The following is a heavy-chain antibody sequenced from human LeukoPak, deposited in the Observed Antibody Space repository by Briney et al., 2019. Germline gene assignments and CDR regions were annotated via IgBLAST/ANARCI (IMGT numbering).Heavy chain of an antibody. Sequence: PGGSLRLSCAASGFTFSSYDMHWVRQVAGKGLEWVSSIGTIGDTFYSGSVKGRFTISRENAKNSLYLQMNSLRTWDTAAYYCARATVIGTVPVPGFLDVWGKGTTVTVSS. CDR2: IGTIGDT. V-gene: IGHV3-13*01. D-gene: IGHD6-19*01. J-gene: IGHJ6*04. CDR3: ARATVIGTVPVPGFLDV. CDR1: GFTFSSYD.